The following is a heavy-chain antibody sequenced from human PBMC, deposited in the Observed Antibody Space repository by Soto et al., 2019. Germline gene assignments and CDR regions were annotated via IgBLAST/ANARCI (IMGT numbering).Heavy chain of an antibody. CDR2: IHYSGTT. D-gene: IGHD2-15*01. CDR1: GGSLSSYN. J-gene: IGHJ3*01. CDR3: ANERFQASGVFDV. V-gene: IGHV4-59*01. Sequence: SETLSLTCTVSGGSLSSYNWNWIRQPPGKGLEWIGYIHYSGTTGYNDSLKSRVTISADTSKNQFSLRLSSVTAADTAIYYCANERFQASGVFDVWGRGTMVTVSS.